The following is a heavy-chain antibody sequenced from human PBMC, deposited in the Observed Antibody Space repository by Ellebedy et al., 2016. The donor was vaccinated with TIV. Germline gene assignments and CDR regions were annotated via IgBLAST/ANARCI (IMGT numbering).Heavy chain of an antibody. V-gene: IGHV3-74*01. CDR3: ARAERGSGYYPEYLRY. Sequence: GESLKISCAASGFTFSSYWMYWVRQTPGKGLVWVSRIRSDASSTSSADSVRGRFTISRDNAENTLYLQMNSLRADDSGVYCCARAERGSGYYPEYLRYWGQGTLVTVAS. D-gene: IGHD3-22*01. J-gene: IGHJ1*01. CDR2: IRSDASST. CDR1: GFTFSSYW.